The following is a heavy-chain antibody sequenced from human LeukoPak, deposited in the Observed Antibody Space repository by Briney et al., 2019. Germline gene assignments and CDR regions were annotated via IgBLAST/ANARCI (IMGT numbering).Heavy chain of an antibody. Sequence: SGGSLRLSCAASGFTFSDYYMSWIRQAPGKGLEWVSYISSSSSYTNYADSVKGRFTISRDNAKYSLYLQVNSLRAEDTAVYYCARLTGVVNAFDYWGQGTLVTVSS. J-gene: IGHJ4*02. CDR1: GFTFSDYY. CDR2: ISSSSSYT. CDR3: ARLTGVVNAFDY. D-gene: IGHD5-18*01. V-gene: IGHV3-11*06.